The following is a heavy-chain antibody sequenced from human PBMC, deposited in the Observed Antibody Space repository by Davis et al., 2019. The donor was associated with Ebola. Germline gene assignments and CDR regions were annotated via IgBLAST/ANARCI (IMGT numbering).Heavy chain of an antibody. Sequence: GGSLRLSCAASGFTFSSYAMHWVRQAPGKGLEWVAVISYDGSNKYYADSVKGRFTISRDNSKNTLYLQMNSLRAEDTAVYYCAKEGYSYASDYWGQGTLVTVSS. V-gene: IGHV3-30*04. CDR2: ISYDGSNK. D-gene: IGHD5-18*01. CDR1: GFTFSSYA. J-gene: IGHJ4*02. CDR3: AKEGYSYASDY.